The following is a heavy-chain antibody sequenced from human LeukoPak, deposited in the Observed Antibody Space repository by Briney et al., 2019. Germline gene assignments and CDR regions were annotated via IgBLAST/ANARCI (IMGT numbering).Heavy chain of an antibody. CDR2: INPSGGST. D-gene: IGHD6-19*01. V-gene: IGHV1-46*01. Sequence: ASVKASCKASGYIFTNYYMHWVRKAPGQGLEWMGIINPSGGSTSYAQKFQGRVTMTTDTSTSTVYMDMSSLRSEDTAVYYCARDRSSGWYPLDYCGQGTLVSVAS. J-gene: IGHJ4*02. CDR1: GYIFTNYY. CDR3: ARDRSSGWYPLDY.